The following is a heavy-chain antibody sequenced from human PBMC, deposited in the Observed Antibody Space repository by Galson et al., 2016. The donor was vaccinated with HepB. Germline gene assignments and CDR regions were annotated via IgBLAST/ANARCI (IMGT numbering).Heavy chain of an antibody. Sequence: SLRLSCAASGFRFSSNGFTLSNFALHWVRQSSGRGLEWVAYVRTIRNNYETSFAASLRGRFTISRDDSQSTAYLQMNSLTTDDTAVYYCIRHLEWEKPDAWGQGTLVTVSS. D-gene: IGHD1-26*01. CDR3: IRHLEWEKPDA. CDR2: VRTIRNNYET. V-gene: IGHV3-73*01. J-gene: IGHJ5*02. CDR1: GFRFSSNGFTLSNFA.